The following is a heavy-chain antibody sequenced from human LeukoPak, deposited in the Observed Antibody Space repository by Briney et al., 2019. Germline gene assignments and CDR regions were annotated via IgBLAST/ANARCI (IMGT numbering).Heavy chain of an antibody. D-gene: IGHD3-22*01. CDR1: GGSISSYY. CDR2: IYTSGST. CDR3: ARPGRYYYDSSGYYYTDWYFDL. Sequence: SETLSLTCTVSGGSISSYYWSWIRQPPGKGLEWIGYIYTSGSTNYNPSLKSRVTISVDTSKNQFSLKLSSVTAADTAVYYCARPGRYYYDSSGYYYTDWYFDLWGRGTLVTVSS. V-gene: IGHV4-4*09. J-gene: IGHJ2*01.